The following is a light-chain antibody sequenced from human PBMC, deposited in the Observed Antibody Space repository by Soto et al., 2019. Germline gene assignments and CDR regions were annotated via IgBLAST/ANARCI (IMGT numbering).Light chain of an antibody. CDR2: DVI. CDR1: SSDVGAYTY. J-gene: IGLJ2*01. V-gene: IGLV2-14*01. Sequence: QSALTQPASVSGSPGQSITISCTGTSSDVGAYTYVAWYQQYPGQAPKIIVHDVINRPSGASNRFSGSKSGNTASLTISGLQAEDEADYYCGSYTSSSTVVFGGGTKLTVL. CDR3: GSYTSSSTVV.